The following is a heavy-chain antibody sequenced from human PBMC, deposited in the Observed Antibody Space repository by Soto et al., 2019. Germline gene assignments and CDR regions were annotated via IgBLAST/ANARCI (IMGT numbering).Heavy chain of an antibody. CDR1: GWIFIDNY. Sequence: SVKVSCKASGWIFIDNYIHWVRQAPGQGLEWMAWINPRSGSTKYAGHSQDRVTLIRDTSISTALIDLIRRPSDDTAVYYYSRAREDSSGWFDYWGQGTLVTVSS. CDR3: SRAREDSSGWFDY. CDR2: INPRSGST. D-gene: IGHD6-19*01. V-gene: IGHV1-2*02. J-gene: IGHJ4*02.